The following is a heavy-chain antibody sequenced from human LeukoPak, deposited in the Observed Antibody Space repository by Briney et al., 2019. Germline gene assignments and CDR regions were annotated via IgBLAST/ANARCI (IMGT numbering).Heavy chain of an antibody. Sequence: SETLSLTCTVSGYSISSGYYWGWIRQPPGKGLEWIGSIYHSGSTYYNPSLKSRVTISVDTSKNQFSLKLSSVTAADTAVYYCEGGGSHGKASWFDPGGQGTLGTVSS. CDR2: IYHSGST. CDR3: EGGGSHGKASWFDP. V-gene: IGHV4-38-2*02. J-gene: IGHJ5*02. D-gene: IGHD5-24*01. CDR1: GYSISSGYY.